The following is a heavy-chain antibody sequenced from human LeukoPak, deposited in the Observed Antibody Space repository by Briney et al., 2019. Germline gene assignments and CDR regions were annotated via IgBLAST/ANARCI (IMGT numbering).Heavy chain of an antibody. CDR3: ARGPRNSGDAFDI. V-gene: IGHV4-59*12. Sequence: SETLSLTCTVSGGSISSNYWNWIRQPPGKGLEWIGYIYHSGSTYYNPSLKSRVTISVDRSKNQFSLKLSSVTAADTAVFYCARGPRNSGDAFDIWGQGTMVTVSS. J-gene: IGHJ3*02. CDR1: GGSISSNY. D-gene: IGHD1-1*01. CDR2: IYHSGST.